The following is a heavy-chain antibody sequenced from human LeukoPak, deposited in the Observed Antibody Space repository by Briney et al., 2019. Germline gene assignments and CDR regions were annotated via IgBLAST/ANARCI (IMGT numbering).Heavy chain of an antibody. CDR2: INPSGGST. V-gene: IGHV1-46*01. D-gene: IGHD2-8*01. CDR3: ARVVYYFYAMDV. J-gene: IGHJ6*02. Sequence: ASVKVSCKASGYTFTSYYMHWVRQAPGQGLEWMGIINPSGGSTSYAQKFQGRVHMTRDTSISTAYMELSRLRSDDTALYYCARVVYYFYAMDVWGQGTTVTVSS. CDR1: GYTFTSYY.